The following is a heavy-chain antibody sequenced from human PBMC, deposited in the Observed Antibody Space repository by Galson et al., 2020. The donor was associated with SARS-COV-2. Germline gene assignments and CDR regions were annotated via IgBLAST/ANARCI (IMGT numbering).Heavy chain of an antibody. J-gene: IGHJ3*02. V-gene: IGHV3-30*04. D-gene: IGHD1-26*01. CDR2: ISYDGSNK. Sequence: GGSLRLSCAASGFTFSSYAMHWVRQAPGKGLEWVAVISYDGSNKYYADSVKGQFTISRDNSKNTLYLQMNSLRAEDTAVYYCASPGGGSYYTAFDIWGQGTMVTVSS. CDR3: ASPGGGSYYTAFDI. CDR1: GFTFSSYA.